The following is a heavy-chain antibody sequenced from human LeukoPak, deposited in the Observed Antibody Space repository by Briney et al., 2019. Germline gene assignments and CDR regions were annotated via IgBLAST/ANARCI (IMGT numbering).Heavy chain of an antibody. J-gene: IGHJ5*02. CDR1: GASISNSAYY. CDR2: VHYSGST. CDR3: ARLFFVIDT. Sequence: SETLSLSCTVSGASISNSAYYWLWIRQPPGEGLECIGTVHYSGSTFYNPSLKSRVNISVDTSKNQFSLQLSSVTATDTAVYYCARLFFVIDTWGQGTLVNVSS. D-gene: IGHD3-3*01. V-gene: IGHV4-39*01.